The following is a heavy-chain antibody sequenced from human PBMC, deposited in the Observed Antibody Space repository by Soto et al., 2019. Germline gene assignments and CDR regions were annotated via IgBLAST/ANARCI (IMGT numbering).Heavy chain of an antibody. Sequence: QVQLVQSGAEVKKPGYSVKVSCKASGGTFSSYALSWVRQAPGQGREWMGVIIPIFGTANYAQKFQGRVTMTADEAANTAYLELSSLGYEDTAVYYCARRIAERGCAIEHLVRSDWFVNWGQGTLVTVSS. V-gene: IGHV1-69*01. CDR3: ARRIAERGCAIEHLVRSDWFVN. CDR2: IIPIFGTA. J-gene: IGHJ5*02. D-gene: IGHD6-6*01. CDR1: GGTFSSYA.